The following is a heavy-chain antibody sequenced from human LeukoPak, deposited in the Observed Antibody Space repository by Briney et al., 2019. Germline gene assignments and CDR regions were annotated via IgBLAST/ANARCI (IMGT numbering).Heavy chain of an antibody. CDR2: IYPRDSNT. V-gene: IGHV5-51*04. CDR1: GYSFTNYW. CDR3: ASNYYDSSGYYGDYYYGMDV. D-gene: IGHD3-22*01. J-gene: IGHJ6*02. Sequence: GESLKISCKGSGYSFTNYWIGWVRQMPGKGLEWMGIIYPRDSNTRYIPSFRGQVTISADKPISTAYLQWSSLKASDTAMYYCASNYYDSSGYYGDYYYGMDVWGQGTTVTVSS.